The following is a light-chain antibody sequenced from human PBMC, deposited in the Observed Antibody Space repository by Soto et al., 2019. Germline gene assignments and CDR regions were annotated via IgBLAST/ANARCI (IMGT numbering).Light chain of an antibody. Sequence: QSVLTQPPSASASLGASVTLTCTLSSGYSNYKVDWYQQRPGKGPRFGMRVGNGGIVGSKGDGIPDRFSVLGSGLNRYLTIKNIQEEDESDDHCGADHCSGSNFVFVVFGGGTKLTVL. J-gene: IGLJ2*01. CDR3: GADHCSGSNFVFVV. CDR1: SGYSNYK. CDR2: VGNGGIVG. V-gene: IGLV9-49*01.